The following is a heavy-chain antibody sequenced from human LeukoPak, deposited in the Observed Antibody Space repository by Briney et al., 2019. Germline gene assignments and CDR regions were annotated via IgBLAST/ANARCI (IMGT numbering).Heavy chain of an antibody. Sequence: PGGSLRLSCAASGFTFRNAWMSWVRQAPGKGLEWVGRIKSKPDGGTAEYAAPVKGRFSISRDDSKNTLYLQMNSLKTEDTAVYYCTTDHDSSGYVFDYWGQGTLVTVSS. V-gene: IGHV3-15*01. J-gene: IGHJ4*02. CDR3: TTDHDSSGYVFDY. D-gene: IGHD3-22*01. CDR1: GFTFRNAW. CDR2: IKSKPDGGTA.